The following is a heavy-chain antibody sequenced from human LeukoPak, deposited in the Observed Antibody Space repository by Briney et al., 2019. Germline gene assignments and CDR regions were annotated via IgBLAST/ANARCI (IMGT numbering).Heavy chain of an antibody. V-gene: IGHV1-18*01. CDR1: GYTFTSYG. Sequence: VASLKVSCKPSGYTFTSYGISWVRHAPRQGLEWMGWISAYNGNTNYAQKLQGRVTITADTSTSTAYMELRSLSSDHTAVSYCARDLSCSGGSCYFGFDYYYGMDVWGHGTTVTVSS. J-gene: IGHJ6*02. D-gene: IGHD2-15*01. CDR2: ISAYNGNT. CDR3: ARDLSCSGGSCYFGFDYYYGMDV.